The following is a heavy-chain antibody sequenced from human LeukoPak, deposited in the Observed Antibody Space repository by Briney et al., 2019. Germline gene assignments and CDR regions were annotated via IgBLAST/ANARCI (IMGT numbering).Heavy chain of an antibody. Sequence: PGGSLRLSCAASGFTFSSYWMSWVRQAPGKGLEWVANIKQDGSEKYYVDSVKGRFTISRDNAKNSLYLQMNSLRAEDTAVYYCARDAWGLLGAPGYYFDYWGQGTLVTVSS. J-gene: IGHJ4*02. CDR1: GFTFSSYW. CDR3: ARDAWGLLGAPGYYFDY. V-gene: IGHV3-7*01. D-gene: IGHD1-26*01. CDR2: IKQDGSEK.